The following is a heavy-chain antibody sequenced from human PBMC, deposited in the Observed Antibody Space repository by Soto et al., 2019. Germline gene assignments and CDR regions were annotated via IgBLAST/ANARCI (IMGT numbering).Heavy chain of an antibody. D-gene: IGHD6-6*01. V-gene: IGHV1-8*01. Sequence: ASVKVSCKASGYTFTSYDINWVRQATGQGLEWMGWMNPNSGNTGYAQRFQGRVTMTRNTSISTAYMELSSLRSEDTAVYYCAAEGAARLVRFAPWPQGTLVT. J-gene: IGHJ5*02. CDR1: GYTFTSYD. CDR2: MNPNSGNT. CDR3: AAEGAARLVRFAP.